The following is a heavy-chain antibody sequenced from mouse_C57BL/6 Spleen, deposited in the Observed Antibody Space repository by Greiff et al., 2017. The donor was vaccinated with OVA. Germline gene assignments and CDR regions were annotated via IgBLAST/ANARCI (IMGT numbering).Heavy chain of an antibody. CDR3: AGSLYGYDGGPFAY. D-gene: IGHD2-2*01. J-gene: IGHJ3*01. Sequence: EVKLVESGGGLVQPGGSLSLSCAASGFTFTDYYMSWVRQPPGKALEWLGFIRNKANGYTTDHTVSVKGPFTISRDNSQSILYLQMNALRAEDSATYYCAGSLYGYDGGPFAYWGQGTLVTVSA. CDR1: GFTFTDYY. CDR2: IRNKANGYTT. V-gene: IGHV7-3*01.